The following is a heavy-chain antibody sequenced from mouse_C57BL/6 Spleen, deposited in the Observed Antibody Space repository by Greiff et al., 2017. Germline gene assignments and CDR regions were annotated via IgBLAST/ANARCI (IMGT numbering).Heavy chain of an antibody. Sequence: DVKLVESGPELVKPGASVKISCKASGYSFTGYYMNWVKQSPEKSLEWIGEINPSTGGTTYNQKFKAKATLTVDKSSSTAYMQLKSLTSEDSAVYYCSRSYLDYDYVYYAMDYWGQGTSVTVSS. CDR2: INPSTGGT. CDR1: GYSFTGYY. V-gene: IGHV1-42*01. J-gene: IGHJ4*01. CDR3: SRSYLDYDYVYYAMDY. D-gene: IGHD2-4*01.